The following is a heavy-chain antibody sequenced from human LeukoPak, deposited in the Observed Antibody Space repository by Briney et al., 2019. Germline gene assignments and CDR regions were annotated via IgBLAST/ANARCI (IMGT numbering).Heavy chain of an antibody. CDR3: ARGPGEWLRFSYFDY. Sequence: GGSLRLSCAASGFTFSNAWMSWVRQAPGKGLEWVSVIYSGGSTYYADSVKGRFTISRDNSKNTLYLQMNSLRAEDTAVYYCARGPGEWLRFSYFDYWGQGTLVTVSS. J-gene: IGHJ4*02. V-gene: IGHV3-53*01. CDR1: GFTFSNAW. CDR2: IYSGGST. D-gene: IGHD5-12*01.